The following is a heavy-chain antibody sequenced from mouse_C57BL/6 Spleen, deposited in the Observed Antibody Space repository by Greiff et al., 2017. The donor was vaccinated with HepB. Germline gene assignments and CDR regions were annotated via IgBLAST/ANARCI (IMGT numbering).Heavy chain of an antibody. V-gene: IGHV1-52*01. CDR2: IDPSDSET. J-gene: IGHJ3*01. Sequence: VQLQQPGAELVRPGSSVKLSCKASGYTFTSYWMHWVKQRPIQGLEWIGNIDPSDSETHYNQKFKDKATLTVDKSSNTAYMQLSSLTSEDSAVYYCARGTGPWFAYWGQGTLVTVAA. CDR3: ARGTGPWFAY. CDR1: GYTFTSYW. D-gene: IGHD3-3*01.